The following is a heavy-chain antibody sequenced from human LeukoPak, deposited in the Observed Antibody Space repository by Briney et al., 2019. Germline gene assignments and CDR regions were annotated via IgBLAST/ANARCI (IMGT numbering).Heavy chain of an antibody. Sequence: GGSLRLSCAASGFTFSTYAMTWVRQAPGKGLQWVSAISGSGGGTYYADSVKGRFTISRDNSKNTLYLQMNSLRAEDTAVYYCAKDKGYIVVVPDYAMDVWGQGPRSPSP. CDR1: GFTFSTYA. J-gene: IGHJ6*02. D-gene: IGHD2-2*01. V-gene: IGHV3-23*01. CDR2: ISGSGGGT. CDR3: AKDKGYIVVVPDYAMDV.